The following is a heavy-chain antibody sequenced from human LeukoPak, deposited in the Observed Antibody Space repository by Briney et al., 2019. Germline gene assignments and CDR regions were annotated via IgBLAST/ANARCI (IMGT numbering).Heavy chain of an antibody. CDR3: ARTYYYASGSYPCFDY. J-gene: IGHJ4*02. V-gene: IGHV1-18*01. D-gene: IGHD3-10*01. CDR1: GYTFTNYG. CDR2: ISVYNGDT. Sequence: ASVTVSCKASGYTFTNYGISWVRQAPGQGLGWMGWISVYNGDTKYAQKVQGRVTMTTDTSTSTAYMELRSLRSDDTAVYYCARTYYYASGSYPCFDYWGQGTLVTVSS.